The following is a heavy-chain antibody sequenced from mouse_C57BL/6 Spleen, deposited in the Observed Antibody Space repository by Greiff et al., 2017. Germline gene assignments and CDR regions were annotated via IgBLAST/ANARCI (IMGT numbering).Heavy chain of an antibody. CDR2: INPYNGDT. CDR1: GYSFTGYF. D-gene: IGHD2-1*01. J-gene: IGHJ1*03. CDR3: AREDGNYPYWYFDV. Sequence: EVQLQQSGPELVKPGDSVKISCKASGYSFTGYFMNWVMQSHGKSLEWIGRINPYNGDTFYNQKFKGKDTLTVDKSSSTAHMELRSLTSEDSAVYYCAREDGNYPYWYFDVWGTGTTVTVSS. V-gene: IGHV1-20*01.